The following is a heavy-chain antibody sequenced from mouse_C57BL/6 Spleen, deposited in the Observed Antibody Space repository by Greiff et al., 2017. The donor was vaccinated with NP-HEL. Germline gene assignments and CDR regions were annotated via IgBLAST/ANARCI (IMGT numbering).Heavy chain of an antibody. Sequence: QVQLQQPGAELVKPGASVKMSCKASGYTFTSYWITWVKQRPGQGLEWIGDIYPGSGSTNYNQKFKGKATLTVDTSSSTAYMQLSSLTSEDTAVYYCARPSYYYGSSYSDYWGQGTTLTVSS. D-gene: IGHD1-1*01. V-gene: IGHV1-55*01. CDR3: ARPSYYYGSSYSDY. CDR2: IYPGSGST. CDR1: GYTFTSYW. J-gene: IGHJ2*01.